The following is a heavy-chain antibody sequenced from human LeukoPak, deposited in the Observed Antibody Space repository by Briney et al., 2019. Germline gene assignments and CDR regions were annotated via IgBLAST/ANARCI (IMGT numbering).Heavy chain of an antibody. CDR2: FYSGGST. D-gene: IGHD4-17*01. CDR1: GFTVSSNY. J-gene: IGHJ6*02. V-gene: IGHV3-53*01. Sequence: GGSXRXXCAASGFTVSSNYMSWVRQAPGKGREWVSVFYSGGSTYYADSVKGRFTISRDNSKNTLYLQMNSLRAEDTAVYYCARGGSVTPASYYGMDVWGQGTTVTVPS. CDR3: ARGGSVTPASYYGMDV.